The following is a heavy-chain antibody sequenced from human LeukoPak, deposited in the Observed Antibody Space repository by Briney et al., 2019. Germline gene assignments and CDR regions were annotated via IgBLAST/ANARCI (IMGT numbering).Heavy chain of an antibody. J-gene: IGHJ5*02. CDR3: ARASPYGGYSNWFDP. D-gene: IGHD4-23*01. Sequence: SQTLSLTCTVSGGSISSGDYYWSWIRQPPGKGLEGIGYIYYSGSTYYNPSLKSRVTISVDTSKNQFSLKLSSVTAADTAVYYCARASPYGGYSNWFDPWGQGTLVTVSS. V-gene: IGHV4-30-4*08. CDR2: IYYSGST. CDR1: GGSISSGDYY.